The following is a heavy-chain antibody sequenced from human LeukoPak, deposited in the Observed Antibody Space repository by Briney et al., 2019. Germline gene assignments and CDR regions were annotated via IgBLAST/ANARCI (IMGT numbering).Heavy chain of an antibody. CDR1: GYTFTGYY. V-gene: IGHV1-2*06. Sequence: ASVKVSCKASGYTFTGYYMHWVRQAPGQGLEWMGRINPNSGGTNYAQKFQGRVTMTRDTSISTAYMELSRLTSDDTAVYYCARDLYYGSGSLDYWGQGTLVTVSS. J-gene: IGHJ4*02. CDR3: ARDLYYGSGSLDY. D-gene: IGHD3-10*01. CDR2: INPNSGGT.